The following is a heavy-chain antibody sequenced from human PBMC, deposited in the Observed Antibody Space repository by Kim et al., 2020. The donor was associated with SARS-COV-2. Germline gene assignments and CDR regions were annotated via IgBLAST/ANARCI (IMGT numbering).Heavy chain of an antibody. CDR3: ARDGILSYTSSWDY. CDR1: GFTFRSYW. V-gene: IGHV3-7*03. Sequence: GGSLRLSCGAYGFTFRSYWISWVRQAPGKGLEWVANIKEDGSVKQYVDSVKGRFTISRDNARNSLYLQMNSLRADDTAVYYCARDGILSYTSSWDYWGPGSLVTVSS. CDR2: IKEDGSVK. D-gene: IGHD6-13*01. J-gene: IGHJ4*02.